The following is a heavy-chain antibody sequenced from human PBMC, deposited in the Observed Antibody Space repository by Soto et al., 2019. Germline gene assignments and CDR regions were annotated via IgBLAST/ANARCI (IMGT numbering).Heavy chain of an antibody. CDR1: GGSISSSSYY. V-gene: IGHV4-39*01. Sequence: PSETLSLTCTVSGGSISSSSYYWGWIRQPPGKGLEWIGSIYYSGSTYYNPSLKSRVTISVDTSKNQFSLKLSSVTAADTAVYYCARHRGYYGSGSYSEYNWFDPWGQGTLVTVSS. CDR2: IYYSGST. CDR3: ARHRGYYGSGSYSEYNWFDP. J-gene: IGHJ5*02. D-gene: IGHD3-10*01.